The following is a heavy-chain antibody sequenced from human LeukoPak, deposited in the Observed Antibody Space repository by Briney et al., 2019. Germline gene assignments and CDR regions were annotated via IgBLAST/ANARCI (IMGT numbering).Heavy chain of an antibody. D-gene: IGHD3-10*01. V-gene: IGHV1-2*04. CDR3: ARDRDPYGSGSYGMGGYYFDY. CDR2: INPNSGGT. CDR1: GYTFTGYY. J-gene: IGHJ4*02. Sequence: GASVKVSCKASGYTFTGYYMHWVRQAPGQGLEWMGWINPNSGGTNYAQKFQGWVTMTRDTSISTAYMELSRLRSDDTAVYYCARDRDPYGSGSYGMGGYYFDYWGQGTLVTVSS.